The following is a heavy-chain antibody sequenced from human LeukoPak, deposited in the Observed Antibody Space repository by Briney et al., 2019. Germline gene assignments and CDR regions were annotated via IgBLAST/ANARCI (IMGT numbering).Heavy chain of an antibody. CDR3: VRVKNVNAAITFQY. J-gene: IGHJ1*01. Sequence: PGGSLRLSCVASGFTFSNHYMNWVRPAPGKGLEWVSNIKHDGSDKAYVDSVKGRFTISRDNAKSSLYLQMNSLRAEDTAVYYCVRVKNVNAAITFQYWGQGTLVTVSS. CDR2: IKHDGSDK. CDR1: GFTFSNHY. D-gene: IGHD2-2*01. V-gene: IGHV3-7*01.